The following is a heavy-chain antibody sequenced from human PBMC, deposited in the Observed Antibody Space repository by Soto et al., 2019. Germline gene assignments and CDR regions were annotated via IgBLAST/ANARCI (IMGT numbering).Heavy chain of an antibody. V-gene: IGHV4-30-4*01. Sequence: SETLSLTCTVSGGSISSGDYYWSWIRQPPGKGLEWIGYIYYSGSTYYNPSLKSRVTISVDTSKNQFSLKLSSVTAADTAVYYCARTPGTQRSPYYYSSGMDVWGQGTTLTISS. J-gene: IGHJ6*02. CDR3: ARTPGTQRSPYYYSSGMDV. CDR1: GGSISSGDYY. D-gene: IGHD1-1*01. CDR2: IYYSGST.